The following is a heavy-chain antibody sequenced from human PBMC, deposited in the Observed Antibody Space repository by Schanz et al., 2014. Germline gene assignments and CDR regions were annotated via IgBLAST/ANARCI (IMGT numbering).Heavy chain of an antibody. CDR3: ARGYSNIWSPMAY. J-gene: IGHJ4*02. CDR2: ISATSNFV. V-gene: IGHV3-21*01. CDR1: GFTFSDSW. D-gene: IGHD6-13*01. Sequence: EVQLVESGGGLVQPGGSLRLSCAASGFTFSDSWMHWVRQAPGKGLVWVSSISATSNFVHYAASVEGRFTVSRDNANNVMYLQMNSLRVGDTAMYYCARGYSNIWSPMAYWGQGTLVTVSS.